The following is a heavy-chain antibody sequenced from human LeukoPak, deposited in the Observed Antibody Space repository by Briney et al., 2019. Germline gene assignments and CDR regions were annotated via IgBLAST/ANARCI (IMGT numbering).Heavy chain of an antibody. D-gene: IGHD3-3*01. V-gene: IGHV3-53*01. CDR3: ARGSYDFWSGYLS. CDR2: IYSGGST. J-gene: IGHJ4*02. Sequence: GGSLRLSCAASGFTVSSNYMSWVRQAPGKGLEWVSVIYSGGSTYYADSVKGRFTISRDNSKNTLYLQMNSLRAEDTAVYYCARGSYDFWSGYLSWDQGTLVTVSS. CDR1: GFTVSSNY.